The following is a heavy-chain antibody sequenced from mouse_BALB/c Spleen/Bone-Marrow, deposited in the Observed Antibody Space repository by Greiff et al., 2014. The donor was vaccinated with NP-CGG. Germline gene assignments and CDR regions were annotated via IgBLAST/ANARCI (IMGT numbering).Heavy chain of an antibody. Sequence: QVQLQQSGPGLVAPSQSPSITCTVSGFSLTTYGVHWVRQPPGKGLEWLGVIWPDGSTNYNSALMSRLSIRKDNSKSQVFLKMNSLQTDDTAMYYCARITTATGAMDYWGQGTSVTVSS. CDR3: ARITTATGAMDY. V-gene: IGHV2-9*02. CDR2: IWPDGST. CDR1: GFSLTTYG. D-gene: IGHD1-2*01. J-gene: IGHJ4*01.